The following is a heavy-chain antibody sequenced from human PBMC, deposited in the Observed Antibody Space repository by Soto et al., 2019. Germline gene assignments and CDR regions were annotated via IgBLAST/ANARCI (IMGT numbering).Heavy chain of an antibody. CDR2: IFSNDEK. D-gene: IGHD3-9*01. CDR1: GFSLSNSRMG. J-gene: IGHJ4*02. Sequence: QVTLKESSPVLVKPTETLTLTCTVSGFSLSNSRMGVSWIRQPPGKALEWLAHIFSNDEKSYSTSLKSRLTISKDTSKSQVVLTMTNMDPVDTATYYCARINDILTGFDYWGQGTLVTASS. CDR3: ARINDILTGFDY. V-gene: IGHV2-26*01.